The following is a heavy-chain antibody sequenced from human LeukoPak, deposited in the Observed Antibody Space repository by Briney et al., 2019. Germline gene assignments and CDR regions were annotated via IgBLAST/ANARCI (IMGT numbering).Heavy chain of an antibody. CDR1: GGSISSTNHH. Sequence: PSETLSLTCTVSGGSISSTNHHWGWIRQPAGKGLEWIGNILYSGSTYYNPSLKSRVTISVDTSKNQSSLKVSSVTAADTAVYYCARRSSSSTSYFDYWGQGTLVTVSS. V-gene: IGHV4-39*01. D-gene: IGHD6-6*01. J-gene: IGHJ4*02. CDR2: ILYSGST. CDR3: ARRSSSSTSYFDY.